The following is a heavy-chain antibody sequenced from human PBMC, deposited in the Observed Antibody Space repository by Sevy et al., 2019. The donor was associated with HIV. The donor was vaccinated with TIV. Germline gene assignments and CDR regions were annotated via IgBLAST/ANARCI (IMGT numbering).Heavy chain of an antibody. CDR1: GYNFNNYY. Sequence: ASVKVSYKASGYNFNNYYIHWVRQAPGQGLQWMGVINPTSSSTYYPPKFQGRVTMTRDTSTRTVSLDLSSLRSEDTAVYYCARGDGTGRCFDSWGQGTLVTVSS. CDR2: INPTSSST. D-gene: IGHD1-26*01. J-gene: IGHJ4*02. CDR3: ARGDGTGRCFDS. V-gene: IGHV1-46*02.